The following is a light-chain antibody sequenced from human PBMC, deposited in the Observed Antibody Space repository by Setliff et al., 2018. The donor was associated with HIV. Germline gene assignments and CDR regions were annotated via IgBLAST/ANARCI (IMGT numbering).Light chain of an antibody. Sequence: QSALTQPASVSGSPGQSITIPCTGTSSDIGGYNSVSRYQQHPDKAPKLMIYDVTKRPSGVSNRFSGSKSGNTASLTISGLQAEDEADYYCCSYADSNTFVFGTGTKVTVL. CDR3: CSYADSNTFV. CDR2: DVT. J-gene: IGLJ1*01. V-gene: IGLV2-23*02. CDR1: SSDIGGYNS.